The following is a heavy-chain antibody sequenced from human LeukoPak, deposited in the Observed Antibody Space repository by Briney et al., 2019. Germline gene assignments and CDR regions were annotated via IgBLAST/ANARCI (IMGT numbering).Heavy chain of an antibody. CDR1: GFTFSSYE. D-gene: IGHD4-17*01. CDR2: ISSSGSTI. V-gene: IGHV3-48*03. CDR3: ARDDYGDYVGYFQH. Sequence: GGSLRLSCAASGFTFSSYEMNWVRQAPGKGLEWGSYISSSGSTIYYADSVKGRFTISRDNAKNSLYLQMNSLRAEGTAVYYCARDDYGDYVGYFQHWGQGTLVTVSS. J-gene: IGHJ1*01.